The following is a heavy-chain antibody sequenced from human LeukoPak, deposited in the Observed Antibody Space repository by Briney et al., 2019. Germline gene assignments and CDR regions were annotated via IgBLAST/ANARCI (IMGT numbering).Heavy chain of an antibody. Sequence: GGSLRLSCAASGFTFSSYWMSWVRQAPGKGLEWVANIKQDGSEKHYVDSVKGRFTISRDNAKNSLYLRMNSLRAEDTAVYYCARDPPVIPYYYYGMDVWGQGTTVTVSS. CDR2: IKQDGSEK. V-gene: IGHV3-7*01. D-gene: IGHD2/OR15-2a*01. CDR3: ARDPPVIPYYYYGMDV. J-gene: IGHJ6*02. CDR1: GFTFSSYW.